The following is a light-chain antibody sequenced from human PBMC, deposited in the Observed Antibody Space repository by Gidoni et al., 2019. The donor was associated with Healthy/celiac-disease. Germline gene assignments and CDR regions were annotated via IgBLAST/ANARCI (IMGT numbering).Light chain of an antibody. V-gene: IGKV3-11*01. CDR3: QQRSNWPPYT. Sequence: EIVLTQSPATLSLSPGERATLSCMASQSVSSYLTWYQQKPGQAPRLLIYDASNRATGIPARFSGSGSGTDFTLTISSLEPEDFAVYYCQQRSNWPPYTFGQXTKLEIK. CDR1: QSVSSY. CDR2: DAS. J-gene: IGKJ2*01.